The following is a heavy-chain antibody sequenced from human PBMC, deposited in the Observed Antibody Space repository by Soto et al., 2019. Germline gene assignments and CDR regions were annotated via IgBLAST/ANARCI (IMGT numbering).Heavy chain of an antibody. V-gene: IGHV4-39*01. CDR1: GGPVTNSSYY. CDR2: VYYRGRS. D-gene: IGHD4-17*01. Sequence: SETLSLTCTVSGGPVTNSSYYWGWIRQSPGKGLEWIGSVYYRGRSYSKSSVKSRVTISVDTSKNRFSLSLNSVTASDTAVYFCVSQRTTVPTQAYFDYWGPGALVTVSS. J-gene: IGHJ4*02. CDR3: VSQRTTVPTQAYFDY.